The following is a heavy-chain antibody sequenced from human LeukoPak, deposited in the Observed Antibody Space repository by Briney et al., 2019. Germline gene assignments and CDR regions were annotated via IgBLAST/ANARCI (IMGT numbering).Heavy chain of an antibody. D-gene: IGHD2-21*01. CDR3: ARDSYCGGDCYLNWFDP. J-gene: IGHJ5*02. CDR1: GGSISSYY. CDR2: IYYSGST. Sequence: SETLSLTCTVSGGSISSYYWSWIRQPPGKGLEWIGYIYYSGSTNYNPSLKSRVTMSVDTSKNQFSLKLSSVTAADTAVYYCARDSYCGGDCYLNWFDPWGQGTLVTVSS. V-gene: IGHV4-59*12.